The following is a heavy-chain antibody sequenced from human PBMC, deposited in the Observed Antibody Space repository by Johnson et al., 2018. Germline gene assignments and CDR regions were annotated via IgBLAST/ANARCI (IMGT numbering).Heavy chain of an antibody. D-gene: IGHD2/OR15-2a*01. J-gene: IGHJ6*02. CDR2: INWTSGGI. CDR1: GFTFDDYA. Sequence: VQLVQSGGGLVQPGRSLRLSCAASGFTFDDYAMHWVRQAPGKGLEWVSGINWTSGGIGYADSVKGRSTISRDNAKNSLYLQMNSLRPEDTALYYCARGRHRIMGYSYGMDVWGQGTTVTVAS. CDR3: ARGRHRIMGYSYGMDV. V-gene: IGHV3-9*01.